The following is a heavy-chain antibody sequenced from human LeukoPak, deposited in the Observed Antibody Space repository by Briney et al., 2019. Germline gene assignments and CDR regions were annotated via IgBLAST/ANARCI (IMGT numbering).Heavy chain of an antibody. CDR3: AGSPSSGYYYLDY. D-gene: IGHD3-22*01. Sequence: SVKVSCKASGGTFSSYAISWVRQAPGQGLEWLGGIIPIFGTANYAQKFQGRVTITADESTSTAYMELSSLRSEDTAVYYCAGSPSSGYYYLDYWGQGTLVTVSS. CDR1: GGTFSSYA. CDR2: IIPIFGTA. J-gene: IGHJ4*02. V-gene: IGHV1-69*13.